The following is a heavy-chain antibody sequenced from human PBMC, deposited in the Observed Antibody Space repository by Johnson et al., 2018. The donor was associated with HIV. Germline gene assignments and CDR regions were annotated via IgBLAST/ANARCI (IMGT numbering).Heavy chain of an antibody. Sequence: VQLVESGGGLVQPGGSLRLSCAASGFTVSSNYMSWVRQAPGKGLEWVGRIKSTTDGGTPDYAAPVKSRFTISRDDSKNTLYLQMNSLKTEDTAVYYCVKGDEVVAATSGFDIWGQGIMVIVSS. D-gene: IGHD2-15*01. J-gene: IGHJ3*02. CDR3: VKGDEVVAATSGFDI. CDR1: GFTVSSNY. CDR2: IKSTTDGGTP. V-gene: IGHV3-15*01.